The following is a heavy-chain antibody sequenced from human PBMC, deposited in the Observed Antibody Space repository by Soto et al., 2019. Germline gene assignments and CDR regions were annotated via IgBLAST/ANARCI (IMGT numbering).Heavy chain of an antibody. Sequence: ASVKVSCKASGYTFTSYFIHWVRQAPGQGLEYMGIINPNGYTNYAQKFQGRLTMTRDTSTSTVYMELSSLRSEDTAIYYCAREGPSTYYFDYWGQGTLVTVSS. CDR1: GYTFTSYF. D-gene: IGHD1-1*01. V-gene: IGHV1-46*01. CDR3: AREGPSTYYFDY. CDR2: INPNGYT. J-gene: IGHJ4*02.